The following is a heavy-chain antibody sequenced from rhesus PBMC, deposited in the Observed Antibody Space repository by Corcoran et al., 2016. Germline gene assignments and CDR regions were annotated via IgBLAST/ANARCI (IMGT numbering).Heavy chain of an antibody. CDR3: ARTLSLDY. CDR1: GYSISSGYD. Sequence: QVQLQESGPGLVKHSETLSLTCAVSGYSISSGYDWSWIPQPPGKGLGWIGYIGGTSGRTNYNPLPESRFTISKDTFKNQFSLKLSYVTAAHTAVYYCARTLSLDYWGLGVLVTVS. J-gene: IGHJ4*01. CDR2: IGGTSGRT. V-gene: IGHV4-127*01.